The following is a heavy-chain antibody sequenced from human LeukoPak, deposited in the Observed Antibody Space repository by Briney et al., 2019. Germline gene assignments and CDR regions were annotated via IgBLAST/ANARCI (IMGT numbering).Heavy chain of an antibody. CDR2: IRYDGSNK. J-gene: IGHJ4*02. CDR3: AKDPRKARAGDLPSE. D-gene: IGHD6-6*01. Sequence: GGSLRLSCAASGFTFSSYGMHWVRQAPGKGLEWVAFIRYDGSNKYYADSVKGRFTISRDNSKNTLYLQMNSLRAEDTAVYYCAKDPRKARAGDLPSEWGQGTLVTVSS. CDR1: GFTFSSYG. V-gene: IGHV3-30*02.